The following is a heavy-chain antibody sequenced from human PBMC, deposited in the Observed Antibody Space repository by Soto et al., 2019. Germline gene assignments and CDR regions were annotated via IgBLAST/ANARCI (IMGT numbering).Heavy chain of an antibody. CDR1: GFTFSSYG. D-gene: IGHD6-19*01. CDR2: IWYDGSNK. J-gene: IGHJ4*02. Sequence: QVQLVESGGGVVQPGRSLRLSCAASGFTFSSYGIHWVRQAPGKGLEWVAVIWYDGSNKYYADSVKGRFTISRDNSXNTLYLQMNSLRAEDTAVYYCARDRYSSGWYDLDYWGQGTLVTVSS. V-gene: IGHV3-33*01. CDR3: ARDRYSSGWYDLDY.